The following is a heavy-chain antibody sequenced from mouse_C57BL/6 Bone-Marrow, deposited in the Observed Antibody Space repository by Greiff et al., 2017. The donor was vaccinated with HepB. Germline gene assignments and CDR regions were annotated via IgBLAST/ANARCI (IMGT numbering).Heavy chain of an antibody. J-gene: IGHJ3*01. CDR2: ISSGGSYT. CDR1: GFTFSSYG. Sequence: EVMLVESGGDLVKPGGSLKLSCAASGFTFSSYGMSWVRQTPDKRLEWVATISSGGSYTYYPDSVKGRFTISRDNAKNTLYLQMSSLKSEDTAMYYCASRSFFFVPYWGQGTLVTVSA. V-gene: IGHV5-6*02. CDR3: ASRSFFFVPY.